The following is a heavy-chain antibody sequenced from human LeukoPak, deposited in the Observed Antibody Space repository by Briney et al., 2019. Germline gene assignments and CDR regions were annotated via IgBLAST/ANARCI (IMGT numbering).Heavy chain of an antibody. CDR2: IRYDGSHK. CDR1: GFTFSSYG. J-gene: IGHJ5*02. V-gene: IGHV3-30*02. Sequence: TGGSLRLSCVASGFTFSSYGMHWVRQAPGKGLEWVAVIRYDGSHKDYADSVKGRFTISRDNSKNTLYLKMNSLRAEDTAVYYCAKVAAAAGSGEGNWFDPWGQGTLVTVSS. CDR3: AKVAAAAGSGEGNWFDP. D-gene: IGHD6-13*01.